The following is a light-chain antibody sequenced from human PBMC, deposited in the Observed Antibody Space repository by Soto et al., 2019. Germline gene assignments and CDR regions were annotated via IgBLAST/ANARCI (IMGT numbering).Light chain of an antibody. CDR3: QQYNNWPIT. J-gene: IGKJ5*01. Sequence: EIVLTQSPGTLSLSPGERATLSCRASQSVSSSYLAWYQQKPGQAPRPLIYGISNRATGIPARFSGSGSGTEFTLTISSLQSEDFEVYYCQQYNNWPITFGQGTRLEIK. CDR1: QSVSSSY. V-gene: IGKV3-15*01. CDR2: GIS.